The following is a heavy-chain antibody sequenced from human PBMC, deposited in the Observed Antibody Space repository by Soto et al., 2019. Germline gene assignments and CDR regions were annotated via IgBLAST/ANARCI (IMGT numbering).Heavy chain of an antibody. V-gene: IGHV3-15*01. Sequence: GGSLRLSCAASGFTFSNAWMSWVRQAPGKGLEWVGRIKSKTDGGTTEYAAPVKGRFTISRADSKNTLYLQMNSLKTEDTAVYYCTTPYQLLDYYYYMDVWGKGTTVTVSS. CDR1: GFTFSNAW. D-gene: IGHD2-2*01. CDR2: IKSKTDGGTT. CDR3: TTPYQLLDYYYYMDV. J-gene: IGHJ6*03.